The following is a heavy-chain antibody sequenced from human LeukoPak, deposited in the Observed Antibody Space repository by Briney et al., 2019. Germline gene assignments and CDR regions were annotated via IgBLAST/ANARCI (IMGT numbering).Heavy chain of an antibody. J-gene: IGHJ4*02. D-gene: IGHD3-3*01. V-gene: IGHV1-18*01. Sequence: ASVKVSCKASGYTFRSYGVAWVRQVRGRGLEWMGWVSAYNGNTNYAQKFQGRVTMTRDTSISTAYMELSRLRSDDTAVYYCARAYDFWSGYYPVDYWGQGTLVTVSS. CDR2: VSAYNGNT. CDR3: ARAYDFWSGYYPVDY. CDR1: GYTFRSYG.